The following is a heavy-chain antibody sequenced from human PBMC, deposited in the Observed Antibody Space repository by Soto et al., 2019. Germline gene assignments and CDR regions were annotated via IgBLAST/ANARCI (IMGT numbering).Heavy chain of an antibody. CDR3: ARLILTGWFYP. CDR1: GGSISSYY. V-gene: IGHV4-59*08. CDR2: IYYSGST. J-gene: IGHJ5*02. Sequence: QVQLQESGPGLVKPSETLSLTCTVSGGSISSYYWSWIRQPPGTGLEWIGYIYYSGSTNYNPSLKSRVTISVDTSKSHFSLKLSSVTAADTAVYYCARLILTGWFYPWGQGTLVTVSS. D-gene: IGHD2-15*01.